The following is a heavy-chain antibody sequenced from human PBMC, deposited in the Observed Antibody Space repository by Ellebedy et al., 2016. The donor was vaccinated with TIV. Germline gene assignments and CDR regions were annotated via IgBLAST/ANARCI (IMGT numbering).Heavy chain of an antibody. Sequence: GESLKISCAASGFTFSNAWMNWVRQAPGKGLEWVGRIKSKTEGGTTDYAAPVKGRFTISRDDSKNTVYLQMNSLKTEDTAVYYCTTGGGDYGWGYWGQGTLVTVSS. CDR2: IKSKTEGGTT. CDR1: GFTFSNAW. D-gene: IGHD4-17*01. V-gene: IGHV3-15*07. CDR3: TTGGGDYGWGY. J-gene: IGHJ4*02.